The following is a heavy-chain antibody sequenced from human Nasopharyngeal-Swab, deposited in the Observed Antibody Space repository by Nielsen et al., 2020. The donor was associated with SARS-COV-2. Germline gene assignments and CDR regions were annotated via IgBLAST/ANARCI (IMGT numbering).Heavy chain of an antibody. CDR3: SGDFWSGYPDAFDI. CDR2: IYHSGST. J-gene: IGHJ3*02. D-gene: IGHD3-3*01. Sequence: WIRQPPGKGLEWIGEIYHSGSTNYNPSLKSRATISVDKSKNQFSLKLSSVTAADTAVYYCSGDFWSGYPDAFDIWGQGTMVTVSS. V-gene: IGHV4-4*02.